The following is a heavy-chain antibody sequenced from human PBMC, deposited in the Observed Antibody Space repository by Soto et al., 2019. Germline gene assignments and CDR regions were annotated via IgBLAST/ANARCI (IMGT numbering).Heavy chain of an antibody. Sequence: ASVKVSCTASGYTFTSYYMHWVRQAPGQGLEWMGIINPSGGSTSYAQKFQGRVTMTRDTSTSTVYMEMSSLRSEDTAVYYCARGRGAIEAFDIWGQGTMVTVSS. V-gene: IGHV1-46*01. D-gene: IGHD6-25*01. CDR3: ARGRGAIEAFDI. J-gene: IGHJ3*02. CDR1: GYTFTSYY. CDR2: INPSGGST.